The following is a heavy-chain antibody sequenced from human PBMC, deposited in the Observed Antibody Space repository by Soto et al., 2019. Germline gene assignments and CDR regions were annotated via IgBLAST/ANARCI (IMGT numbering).Heavy chain of an antibody. D-gene: IGHD2-8*01. Sequence: QGQLVQSGAEVKMPGASVKVSCKTSGYTFTRYGISWVRQAPGQRLEWMGWISGYNGDANYAQRFQGRVSMTIDTSTTTAYMELRTLTPDDTAVYYCAKNGQPPYYYYGLDVWGQGTTVTVSS. CDR1: GYTFTRYG. CDR2: ISGYNGDA. V-gene: IGHV1-18*01. J-gene: IGHJ6*02. CDR3: AKNGQPPYYYYGLDV.